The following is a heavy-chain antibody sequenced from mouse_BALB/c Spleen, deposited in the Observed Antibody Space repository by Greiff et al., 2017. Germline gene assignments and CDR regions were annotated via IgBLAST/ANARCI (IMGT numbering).Heavy chain of an antibody. CDR1: GYTFTSYY. D-gene: IGHD2-14*01. Sequence: VQGVESGAELVKPGASVKLSCKASGYTFTSYYMYWVKQRPGQGLEWIGEINPSNGGTNFNEKFKSKATLTVDKSSSTAYMQLSSLTSEDSAVYYCTRYYRYDFYAMDYWGQGTSVTVSS. CDR3: TRYYRYDFYAMDY. CDR2: INPSNGGT. J-gene: IGHJ4*01. V-gene: IGHV1S81*02.